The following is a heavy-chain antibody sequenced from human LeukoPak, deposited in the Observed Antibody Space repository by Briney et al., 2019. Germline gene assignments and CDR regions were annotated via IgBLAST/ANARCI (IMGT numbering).Heavy chain of an antibody. CDR1: GYTFTSYG. J-gene: IGHJ5*02. CDR2: ISAYNGNT. V-gene: IGHV1-18*01. D-gene: IGHD3-10*01. Sequence: ASVKVSCKASGYTFTSYGISWVRQAPGQGLEWMGWISAYNGNTNYAQKLQGRVTMTTDTSTSTAYMELRSLRSDDTAVYYCARGLMVRGVIDRFDPWGQGTLVTVSS. CDR3: ARGLMVRGVIDRFDP.